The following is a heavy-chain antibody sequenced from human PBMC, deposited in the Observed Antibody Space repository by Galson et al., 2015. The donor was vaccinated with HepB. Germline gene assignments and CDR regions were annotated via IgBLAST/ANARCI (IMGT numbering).Heavy chain of an antibody. D-gene: IGHD3-10*01. Sequence: SLRLSCAASGFNFDDYTMHWVRQAPGKGLEWVSLITWDGAGTYYTDSVKGRFTISRDSSKNALFLQMNSLRAEDTALYYCAKDTGIGGDYYYGMDVWGQGTTVTVSS. CDR2: ITWDGAGT. J-gene: IGHJ6*02. CDR3: AKDTGIGGDYYYGMDV. CDR1: GFNFDDYT. V-gene: IGHV3-43*01.